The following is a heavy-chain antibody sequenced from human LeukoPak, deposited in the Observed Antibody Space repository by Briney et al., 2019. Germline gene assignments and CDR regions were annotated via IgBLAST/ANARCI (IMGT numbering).Heavy chain of an antibody. CDR1: GFSITSYE. CDR3: ARVELAPYYYYMDV. V-gene: IGHV3-48*03. D-gene: IGHD1-7*01. Sequence: GGSLRLSCGASGFSITSYEMNWVRQAPGKGLEWVPHISSNGSTIWYADSVKGRFTISRDNAKNSLYLQMNSLRAEDTAVYYCARVELAPYYYYMDVWGKGTTVTVSS. J-gene: IGHJ6*03. CDR2: ISSNGSTI.